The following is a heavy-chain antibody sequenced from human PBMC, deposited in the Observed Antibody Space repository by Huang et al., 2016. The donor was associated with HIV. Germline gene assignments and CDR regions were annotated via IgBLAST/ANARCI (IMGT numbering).Heavy chain of an antibody. D-gene: IGHD1-26*01. J-gene: IGHJ6*03. CDR1: GFSLNTKGVG. CDR2: IYWDDDK. CDR3: AHIGRLGDYYMDV. V-gene: IGHV2-5*02. Sequence: QITLKESGPSLVKPTQTLTLTCSFSGFSLNTKGVGVGWIRQPPGKALEWLVLIYWDDDKRYMPSLKNKVPITRDTTKNQVVLTLTNADPLDAGTYYCAHIGRLGDYYMDVWGNGTTVTVSS.